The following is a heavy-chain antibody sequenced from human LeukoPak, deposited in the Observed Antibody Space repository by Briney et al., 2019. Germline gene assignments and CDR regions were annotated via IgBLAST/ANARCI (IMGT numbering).Heavy chain of an antibody. D-gene: IGHD3-22*01. J-gene: IGHJ4*02. CDR3: ARDGDGPYYYDSSGYYSFDY. V-gene: IGHV3-21*01. CDR1: GFTFSSYS. CDR2: ISSSSSYI. Sequence: GGSLRLSCAASGFTFSSYSMNWVRQAPGKGLEWVSSISSSSSYIYYADSVKGRFTISRDNAKNSLYLQMNSLRAEDTAVYYCARDGDGPYYYDSSGYYSFDYWGQGTLVTVSS.